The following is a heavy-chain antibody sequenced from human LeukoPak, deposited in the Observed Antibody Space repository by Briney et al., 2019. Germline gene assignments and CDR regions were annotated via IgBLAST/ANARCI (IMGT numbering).Heavy chain of an antibody. D-gene: IGHD6-13*01. CDR1: GFTFSTYT. CDR2: ILYDGNSE. J-gene: IGHJ4*02. Sequence: GRSLRLSCAASGFTFSTYTMHWVRQAPGKGLEWVTVILYDGNSEYYADSVKGRFTISRDISKNTLYLQMNSLRTEDTAVYYCARDDGSGTDYWGQGTLVTVSS. V-gene: IGHV3-30-3*01. CDR3: ARDDGSGTDY.